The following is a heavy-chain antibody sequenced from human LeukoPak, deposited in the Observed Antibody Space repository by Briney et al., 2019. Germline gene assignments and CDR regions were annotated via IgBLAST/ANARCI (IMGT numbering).Heavy chain of an antibody. D-gene: IGHD3-10*01. CDR3: AGDSEYYYGSGSYSH. CDR1: GGSISSYY. J-gene: IGHJ4*02. CDR2: IYYSGST. V-gene: IGHV4-59*01. Sequence: SETLSLTCTVSGGSISSYYWSWIRQPPGKGLEWIGYIYYSGSTNYNPSLKSRVTISVDTSKNQFSLKLSSVTAADTAVYYCAGDSEYYYGSGSYSHWGQGTLVTVSS.